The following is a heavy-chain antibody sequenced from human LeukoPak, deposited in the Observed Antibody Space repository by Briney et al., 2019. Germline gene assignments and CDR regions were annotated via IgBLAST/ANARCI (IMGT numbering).Heavy chain of an antibody. CDR1: GFTFSSYW. Sequence: GGSLRLSCAASGFTFSSYWMHWVRQAPGKGLVWVSRINSDGSSTSYADSVKGRFTVSRDNAKNTLYLQMNSLRAEDTAVYYCAREGDFWSGYNFDYWGQGTLVTVSS. CDR2: INSDGSST. CDR3: AREGDFWSGYNFDY. V-gene: IGHV3-74*01. J-gene: IGHJ4*02. D-gene: IGHD3-3*01.